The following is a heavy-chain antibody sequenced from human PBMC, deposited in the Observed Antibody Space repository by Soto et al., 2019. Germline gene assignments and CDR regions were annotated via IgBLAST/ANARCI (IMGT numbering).Heavy chain of an antibody. V-gene: IGHV4-4*02. CDR1: GGSISSSNW. J-gene: IGHJ6*02. CDR2: SYHSGST. Sequence: SETLSLTCAVSGGSISSSNWWSWVRQPPGKGLEWIGESYHSGSTKYNPSLKSRVTISVDKSKNQFSLKLSSVTAADTAVYYCARVSGSYYYGMDVWGQGTTVTV. CDR3: ARVSGSYYYGMDV.